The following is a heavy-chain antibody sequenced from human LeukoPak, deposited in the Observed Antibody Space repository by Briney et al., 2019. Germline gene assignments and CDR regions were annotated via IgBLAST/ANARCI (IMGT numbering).Heavy chain of an antibody. Sequence: GGSLRLSCAASGFTFSSYAMSWVRQAPGKGLEWVSAISGSGGSTYYADSVKGRFTISRDNSKNTLYLQMNSLRAEDTAVYYCAKDKVLWFGESSDGMDVWGKGTTVTVS. CDR1: GFTFSSYA. CDR3: AKDKVLWFGESSDGMDV. D-gene: IGHD3-10*01. V-gene: IGHV3-23*01. J-gene: IGHJ6*04. CDR2: ISGSGGST.